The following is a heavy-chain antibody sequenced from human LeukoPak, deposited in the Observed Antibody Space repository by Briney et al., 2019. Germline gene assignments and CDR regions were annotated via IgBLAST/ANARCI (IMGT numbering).Heavy chain of an antibody. J-gene: IGHJ6*03. D-gene: IGHD1-1*01. V-gene: IGHV4-31*03. CDR3: ARVTPTELEPDTYYYYYMDV. Sequence: SETLSLTCTVSGGSISSGGYYWSWIRQHPGKGLEWIGYIYYSGSTYYNPSLKSRVTISVDTSKNQFSLKLSSVTAADTAVYYCARVTPTELEPDTYYYYYMDVWGKGTTVTVSS. CDR2: IYYSGST. CDR1: GGSISSGGYY.